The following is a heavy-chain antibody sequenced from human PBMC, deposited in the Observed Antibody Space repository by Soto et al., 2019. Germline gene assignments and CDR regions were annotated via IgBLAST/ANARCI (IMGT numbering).Heavy chain of an antibody. CDR3: ARLVYDSSGYYFQH. CDR2: VYYSGST. Sequence: PSETLSLTCNVSGASISTTSYYWAWIRQSPGKGLAWIATVYYSGSTYYNPSLRSRVTISVDTSKNQFSLKLTSVTAADTAVYYCARLVYDSSGYYFQHWGQGTLVTVSS. V-gene: IGHV4-39*01. D-gene: IGHD3-22*01. CDR1: GASISTTSYY. J-gene: IGHJ1*01.